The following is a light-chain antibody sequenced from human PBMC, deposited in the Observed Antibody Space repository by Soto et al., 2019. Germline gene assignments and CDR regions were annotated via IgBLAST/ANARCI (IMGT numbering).Light chain of an antibody. J-gene: IGLJ1*01. CDR1: KRNMGVYDF. CDR2: EVV. V-gene: IGLV2-8*01. Sequence: QSVLTQPPSASGSPGQSVTISCTGPKRNMGVYDFVSWYQQHPGKAPRLIIYEVVQRPSGVPDRFSGSKSGNTASLTVSGLQAADEADYFCKSYAGSNTYVFGSGTKLTVL. CDR3: KSYAGSNTYV.